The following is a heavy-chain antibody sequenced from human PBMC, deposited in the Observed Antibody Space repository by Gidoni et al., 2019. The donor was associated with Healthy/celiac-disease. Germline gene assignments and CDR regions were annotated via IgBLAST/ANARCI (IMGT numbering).Heavy chain of an antibody. Sequence: QVQLVQSGAEVKKPGPSVKVSCKASGGTFSSYTISWVRQAPGQGLEWMGRIIPILGIANYAQKFQGRVTITADKSTSTAYMELSSLRSEDTAVYYCARSYDSSVGAFDIWGQGTMVTVSS. J-gene: IGHJ3*02. D-gene: IGHD3-22*01. CDR2: IIPILGIA. V-gene: IGHV1-69*02. CDR1: GGTFSSYT. CDR3: ARSYDSSVGAFDI.